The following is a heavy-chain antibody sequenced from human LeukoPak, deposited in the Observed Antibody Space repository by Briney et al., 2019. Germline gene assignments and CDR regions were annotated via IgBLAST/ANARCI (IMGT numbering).Heavy chain of an antibody. Sequence: PSGTLSLTCAVSGGSISISNSNWWSWVRQPPGQGLEWIGEISLAGQTNYNPSLNGRVTMSLDKSSNQLSLHLTSVTAADTATYFCSRESGPFCPFGYWGQGTLVIVSS. J-gene: IGHJ4*02. CDR3: SRESGPFCPFGY. CDR1: GGSISISNSNW. CDR2: ISLAGQT. V-gene: IGHV4-4*02. D-gene: IGHD1-26*01.